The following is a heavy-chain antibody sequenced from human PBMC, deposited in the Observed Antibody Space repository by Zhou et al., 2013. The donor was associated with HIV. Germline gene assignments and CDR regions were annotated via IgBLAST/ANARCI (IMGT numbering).Heavy chain of an antibody. Sequence: QVQLVQSGAEVKKPGSSVKVSCKASGGSFNNYAISWVRQAPGQGLEWMGWINPNSGDTNYAQKFQGRVTMTRDTSISTAYMELSRLRSDDTAVYFCAALPVGNWGFDFDCWGQGTLVIVSS. CDR1: GGSFNNYA. CDR3: AALPVGNWGFDFDC. D-gene: IGHD7-27*01. V-gene: IGHV1-2*02. CDR2: INPNSGDT. J-gene: IGHJ4*02.